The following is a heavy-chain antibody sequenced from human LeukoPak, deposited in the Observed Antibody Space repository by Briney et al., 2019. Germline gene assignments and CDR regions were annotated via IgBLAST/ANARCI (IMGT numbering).Heavy chain of an antibody. CDR1: GYTFTGYY. V-gene: IGHV1-2*02. CDR3: ARVQNLRQQLNGLGLGY. D-gene: IGHD6-13*01. J-gene: IGHJ4*02. Sequence: ASVKVSCKASGYTFTGYYMHWVRQAPGQGLEWMGWINPNSGGTNYARKFQGRVTMTRDTSISTAYMELSRLRSDDTAVYYCARVQNLRQQLNGLGLGYWGQGTLVTVSS. CDR2: INPNSGGT.